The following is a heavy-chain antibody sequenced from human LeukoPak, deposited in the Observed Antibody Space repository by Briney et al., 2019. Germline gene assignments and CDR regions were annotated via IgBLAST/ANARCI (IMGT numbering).Heavy chain of an antibody. CDR3: ARSRGYFDY. Sequence: GGSLRLSCAAPGFTFSSYAMHWVRQAPGKGLEYVSAISSNGGSTYYANSVKGRFTISRDNSKNTLYLQMGSLRAEDMAVYYCARSRGYFDYWGQGTLVTVSS. J-gene: IGHJ4*02. CDR1: GFTFSSYA. D-gene: IGHD3-10*01. CDR2: ISSNGGST. V-gene: IGHV3-64*01.